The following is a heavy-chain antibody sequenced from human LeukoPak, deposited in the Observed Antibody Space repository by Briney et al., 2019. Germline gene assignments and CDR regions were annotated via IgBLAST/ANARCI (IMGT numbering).Heavy chain of an antibody. CDR3: ARDKGNHPYNWFDP. D-gene: IGHD1-14*01. Sequence: GGSLRLSCAASGFTFSSYAMSWVRQAPGKGLEWVTTIWYDGSNKYYGDSVKGRFTISRDNSKSTLYLQMNSLRAEDTAVYYCARDKGNHPYNWFDPWGQGTLVTVSS. CDR2: IWYDGSNK. CDR1: GFTFSSYA. V-gene: IGHV3-33*08. J-gene: IGHJ5*02.